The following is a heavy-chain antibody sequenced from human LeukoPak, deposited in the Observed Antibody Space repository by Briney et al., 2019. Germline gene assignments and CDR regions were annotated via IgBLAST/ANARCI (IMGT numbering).Heavy chain of an antibody. CDR3: ARDGYTRYYFDY. Sequence: GRSLRLSCAASEITFSIYAMHWVRQAPGKGLQWVATISSDGTKEDYADSVKGRFTISSDNSKNTLYLQMNSLRAEDTAVYYCARDGYTRYYFDYWGQGTLVTVSS. V-gene: IGHV3-30*03. J-gene: IGHJ4*02. D-gene: IGHD5-24*01. CDR2: ISSDGTKE. CDR1: EITFSIYA.